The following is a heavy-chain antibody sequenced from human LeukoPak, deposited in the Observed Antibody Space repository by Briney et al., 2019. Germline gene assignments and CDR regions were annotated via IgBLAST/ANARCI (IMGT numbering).Heavy chain of an antibody. Sequence: SETLSLTCTVSGGSISSSSYYWGWIRQPPGKGLEWIGSIYYSGSTYYNPSLKSRVTISVDTSKNQFSLKLSSVTAADTAVYYCARDILWFGELLGYFDYWGQGTLVTVSS. D-gene: IGHD3-10*01. CDR3: ARDILWFGELLGYFDY. J-gene: IGHJ4*02. CDR2: IYYSGST. V-gene: IGHV4-39*07. CDR1: GGSISSSSYY.